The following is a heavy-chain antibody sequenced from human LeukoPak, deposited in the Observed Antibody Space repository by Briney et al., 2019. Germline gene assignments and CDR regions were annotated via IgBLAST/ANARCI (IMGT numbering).Heavy chain of an antibody. D-gene: IGHD6-19*01. CDR3: ARPYSSGWLDAFDI. J-gene: IGHJ3*02. CDR2: IYYSGST. V-gene: IGHV4-28*01. Sequence: PETLSLTCAVSGYSISNSNRWGWIRQPPGKGLEWIGYIYYSGSTYYNPSLKSRVTISVDTSKNQFSLKLSSVTAADTAVYYCARPYSSGWLDAFDIWGQGTMVTVSS. CDR1: GYSISNSNR.